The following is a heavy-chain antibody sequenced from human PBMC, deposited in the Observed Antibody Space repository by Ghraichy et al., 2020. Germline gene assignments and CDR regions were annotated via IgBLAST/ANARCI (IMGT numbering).Heavy chain of an antibody. CDR2: IKQDGSEG. CDR1: GFTFSSHW. Sequence: GSLRLSCAASGFTFSSHWMTWVRQAPGKGLEWVANIKQDGSEGYYVDSVKGRFTISRYNAKNSRYLQMNSLRAEDTSVYYCARDGSYGGPDIDYWGQGTLVTVSS. CDR3: ARDGSYGGPDIDY. J-gene: IGHJ4*02. D-gene: IGHD3-16*01. V-gene: IGHV3-7*04.